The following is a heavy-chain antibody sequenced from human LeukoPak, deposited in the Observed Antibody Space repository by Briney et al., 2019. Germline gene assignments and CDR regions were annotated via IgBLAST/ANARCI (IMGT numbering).Heavy chain of an antibody. CDR1: GASISSGDYY. J-gene: IGHJ4*02. V-gene: IGHV4-39*07. Sequence: SETLSLTCTVSGASISSGDYYWSWIRQPPGKGLEWIGSIYYSGSTYYNPSLKSRVTISVDTSKNQFSLKLSSVTAADTAVYYCARDRSGWYEYWGQGTLVTVSS. CDR2: IYYSGST. CDR3: ARDRSGWYEY. D-gene: IGHD6-19*01.